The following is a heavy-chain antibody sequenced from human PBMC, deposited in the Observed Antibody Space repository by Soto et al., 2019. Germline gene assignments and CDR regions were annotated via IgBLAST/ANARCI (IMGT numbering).Heavy chain of an antibody. Sequence: GASVKVSCKASGGTFSSYAISWLRQAPGQGLEWMGGIIPIFGTANYAQKFQGRVTITADKSTSTAYMELSSLRSEDTAVYYCARVDDYGDYGWFDPWGQGTLVTVSS. CDR2: IIPIFGTA. D-gene: IGHD4-17*01. V-gene: IGHV1-69*06. CDR3: ARVDDYGDYGWFDP. CDR1: GGTFSSYA. J-gene: IGHJ5*02.